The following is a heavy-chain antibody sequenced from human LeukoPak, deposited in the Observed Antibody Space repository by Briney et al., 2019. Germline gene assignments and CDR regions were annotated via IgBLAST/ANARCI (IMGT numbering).Heavy chain of an antibody. CDR2: IYYSGVS. Sequence: PSETLSLTCTVSGGSIISSSFWWGWIRQPPGKGLEWIGSIYYSGVSYYNTSLKSRVTISVDTSKNQFSLNLNSVTAADTAFYYCARDDLLHRNWFDPWGQGTLVTVSS. CDR1: GGSIISSSFW. J-gene: IGHJ5*02. D-gene: IGHD3-22*01. CDR3: ARDDLLHRNWFDP. V-gene: IGHV4-39*02.